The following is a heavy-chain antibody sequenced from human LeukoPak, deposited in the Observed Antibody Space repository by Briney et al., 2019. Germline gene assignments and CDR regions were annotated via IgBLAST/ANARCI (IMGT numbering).Heavy chain of an antibody. CDR2: ISGSGGST. J-gene: IGHJ4*02. D-gene: IGHD4-17*01. Sequence: GGSLRLSCAASGFTFSNYWMSWVRQAPGKGLEWVSAISGSGGSTYYADSVKGRFTISRDNSKNTLYLQMNSLRAEDTAVYYCEKISAGDYEPLDDYGGQGTLVTVSS. CDR1: GFTFSNYW. V-gene: IGHV3-23*01. CDR3: EKISAGDYEPLDDY.